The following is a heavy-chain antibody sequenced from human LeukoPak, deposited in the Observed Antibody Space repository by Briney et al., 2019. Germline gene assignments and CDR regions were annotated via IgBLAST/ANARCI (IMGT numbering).Heavy chain of an antibody. CDR2: ISGSGGST. J-gene: IGHJ4*02. CDR3: TRGRIAVAGKPFDY. Sequence: GGSLRLSCAASGFTFSSYAMSWVRQAPGKGLEWVSAISGSGGSTYYADSVKGRFTISRDDSKSIAYLQMNSLKTEDTAVYYCTRGRIAVAGKPFDYWGQGTLVTVSS. D-gene: IGHD6-19*01. CDR1: GFTFSSYA. V-gene: IGHV3-23*01.